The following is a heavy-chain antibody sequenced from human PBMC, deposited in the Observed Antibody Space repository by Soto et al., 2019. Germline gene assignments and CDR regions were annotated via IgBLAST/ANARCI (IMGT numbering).Heavy chain of an antibody. V-gene: IGHV3-7*01. CDR3: ARSGSSWDLPHNF. D-gene: IGHD6-13*01. J-gene: IGHJ4*02. Sequence: EVQLVESGGGLVQPGGCLRLSCAASGFTFTNYWMSWVRQAPGKGLEWVANIKQDGSEKYYVDSVKGRFTVSRDNAKNSLYLQMSSLSVEDTAVYFCARSGSSWDLPHNFWGQGTLVSVSS. CDR2: IKQDGSEK. CDR1: GFTFTNYW.